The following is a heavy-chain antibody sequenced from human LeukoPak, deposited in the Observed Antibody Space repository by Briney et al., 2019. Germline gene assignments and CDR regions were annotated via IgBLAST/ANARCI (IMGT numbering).Heavy chain of an antibody. V-gene: IGHV4-59*12. J-gene: IGHJ4*02. CDR1: GGSIRRYY. Sequence: PSETLSLTCTVSGGSIRRYYGSWIRQPPGKGLECIGYIYYSGSTNYNPSLKSRVTISLHTSKNQFSLKLNSVTAADTTVYYCARGRWISGSYYNFDYWGQGNLVTVSS. CDR2: IYYSGST. CDR3: ARGRWISGSYYNFDY. D-gene: IGHD1-26*01.